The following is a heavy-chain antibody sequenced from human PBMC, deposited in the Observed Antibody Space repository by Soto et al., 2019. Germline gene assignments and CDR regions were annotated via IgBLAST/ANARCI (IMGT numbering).Heavy chain of an antibody. CDR1: GFSLSTSGMR. Sequence: SGPTLVNPTQTLTLTCTFSGFSLSTSGMRVSWIRQPPGKALEWLARIDWDDDKFYSTSLKTRLTISKDTSKNQVVLTMTNMDPVDTATYYCARSTYYYDSSGYYDRDFDYWGKGTLVTVSS. D-gene: IGHD3-22*01. V-gene: IGHV2-70*04. CDR3: ARSTYYYDSSGYYDRDFDY. J-gene: IGHJ4*02. CDR2: IDWDDDK.